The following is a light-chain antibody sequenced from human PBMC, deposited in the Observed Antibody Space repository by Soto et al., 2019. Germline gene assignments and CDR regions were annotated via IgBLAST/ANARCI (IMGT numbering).Light chain of an antibody. Sequence: EIVLTQSPATLSLSPGERATLSCRASQSVGRSLAWYQQKPGQAPRLLIYDTSNRATGIPARFSGSGSGTDFTLTISSLVPEDFAVYYCQHRANWPLTFGGGTKGDIK. J-gene: IGKJ4*01. CDR3: QHRANWPLT. V-gene: IGKV3-11*01. CDR1: QSVGRS. CDR2: DTS.